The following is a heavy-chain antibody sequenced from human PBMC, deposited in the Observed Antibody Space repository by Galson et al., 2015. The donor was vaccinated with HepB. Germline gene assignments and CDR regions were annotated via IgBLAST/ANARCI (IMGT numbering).Heavy chain of an antibody. CDR2: TSYRSKWRY. V-gene: IGHV6-1*01. D-gene: IGHD6-19*01. CDR3: ARNSGWLDY. CDR1: GDSVSCNRAA. J-gene: IGHJ4*02. Sequence: CAISGDSVSCNRAAWNWIRQSPSRGLEWLGRTSYRSKWRYDYAISVRSRITINADTSKNQFSLQLRSVTPEDTAVYYCARNSGWLDYWDQGALVTVSS.